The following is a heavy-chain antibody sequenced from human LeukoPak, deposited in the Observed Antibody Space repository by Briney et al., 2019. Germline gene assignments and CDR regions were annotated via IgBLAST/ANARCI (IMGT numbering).Heavy chain of an antibody. D-gene: IGHD6-19*01. CDR3: AKDDHGGSGWRDYFDY. V-gene: IGHV3-23*01. CDR2: ISGSGGGT. J-gene: IGHJ4*02. Sequence: GGSLRLSCAASGFTFCSYAMSWVRQAPGKGLEWVSSISGSGGGTYYADSVKGRFTISRDNSKNTLYLQMNSLRDEDTAVYYCAKDDHGGSGWRDYFDYWGQGTLVTVST. CDR1: GFTFCSYA.